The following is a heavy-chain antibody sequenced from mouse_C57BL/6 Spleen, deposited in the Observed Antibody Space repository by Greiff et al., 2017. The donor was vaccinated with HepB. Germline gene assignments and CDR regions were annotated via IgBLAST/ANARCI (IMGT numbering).Heavy chain of an antibody. CDR3: ARSEVFGGFAY. CDR1: GYTFTDYY. CDR2: IYPGSGNT. V-gene: IGHV1-76*01. J-gene: IGHJ3*01. Sequence: VQLQQSGAELVRPGASVKLSCKASGYTFTDYYINWVKQRPGQGLEWIARIYPGSGNTYYNEKFKGTATLTAEKSSSTAYMQLSCLTSEDSAVSFCARSEVFGGFAYWGQGTLVTVSA.